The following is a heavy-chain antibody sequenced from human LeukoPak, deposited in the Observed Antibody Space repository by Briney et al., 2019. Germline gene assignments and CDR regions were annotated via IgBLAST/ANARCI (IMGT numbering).Heavy chain of an antibody. CDR2: IWYDGNKQ. Sequence: GGSLTLSCGPYGLPYRIYGMLWVRQAPGKGGVWVAVIWYDGNKQHHADYAKGRFTSSRDYSKNTLYLQMNSLRPEDTAVYYGVRGPGGVVTAHFVPWGQGALVTVSS. CDR3: VRGPGGVVTAHFVP. J-gene: IGHJ5*02. CDR1: GLPYRIYG. D-gene: IGHD2-21*02. V-gene: IGHV3-33*08.